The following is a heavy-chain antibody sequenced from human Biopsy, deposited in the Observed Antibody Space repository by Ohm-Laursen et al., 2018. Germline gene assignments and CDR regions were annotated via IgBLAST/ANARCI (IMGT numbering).Heavy chain of an antibody. J-gene: IGHJ4*02. CDR3: AADADGYYTEFDY. D-gene: IGHD3-3*01. V-gene: IGHV1-69*04. CDR2: IVPILGHL. CDR1: AGPSSNYS. Sequence: SSVYVSCKASAGPSSNYSFSWARQAPGQGLGWVGRIVPILGHLNYAQRFQGRVSITADKSTTYVYMELSRLTPGDTAVYYCAADADGYYTEFDYWGQGTLVTVSS.